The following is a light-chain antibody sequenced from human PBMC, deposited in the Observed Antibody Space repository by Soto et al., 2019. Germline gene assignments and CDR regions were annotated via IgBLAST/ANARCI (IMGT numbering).Light chain of an antibody. Sequence: QSVLTQPPSVSGAPGQRVTISCTGSSSNIGTGYDVHWYQQLPGTAPKLLIYVNSNRPSGVPDRFSGSKSGTSASLAITGLQAENEADYYCQSYDSSLSAVLFGGGTKPTAL. CDR1: SSNIGTGYD. CDR2: VNS. V-gene: IGLV1-40*01. J-gene: IGLJ2*01. CDR3: QSYDSSLSAVL.